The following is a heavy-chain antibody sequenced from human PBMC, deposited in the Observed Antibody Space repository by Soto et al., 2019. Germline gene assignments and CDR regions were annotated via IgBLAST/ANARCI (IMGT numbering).Heavy chain of an antibody. J-gene: IGHJ4*02. CDR1: GASVTSSHW. CDR3: ARMKPPTTVAPLEYYFDY. Sequence: SETLSLTCTVSGASVTSSHWWTWFRQSPGKGLEWIGEIYHSGGTSYNPALQSRVAFSVDASKNQVSLHVTSMTAADTAVYYCARMKPPTTVAPLEYYFDYWGQGIPVTVSS. V-gene: IGHV4-4*02. D-gene: IGHD4-17*01. CDR2: IYHSGGT.